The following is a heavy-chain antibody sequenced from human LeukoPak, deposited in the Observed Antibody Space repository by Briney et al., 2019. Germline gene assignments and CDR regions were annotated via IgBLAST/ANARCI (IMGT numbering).Heavy chain of an antibody. J-gene: IGHJ3*02. V-gene: IGHV1-8*01. CDR3: AKPARGDYVGRRAFDI. D-gene: IGHD4-17*01. CDR2: MNPNSGNT. CDR1: GYTLTSYD. Sequence: ASVKVSCKASGYTLTSYDINWVRQATGQGLEWMGWMNPNSGNTGYAQKFQGRVTMTRNTSISTAYMELSSLRSEDTAVYYCAKPARGDYVGRRAFDIWGQGTMVTVSS.